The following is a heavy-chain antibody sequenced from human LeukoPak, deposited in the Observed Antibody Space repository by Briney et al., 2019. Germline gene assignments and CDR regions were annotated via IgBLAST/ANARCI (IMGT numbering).Heavy chain of an antibody. Sequence: PGRSLRLSCAASGFTFSSYGMHWVRQAPGKGLEWVAAIWYVGSNKYYADSVKGRFTISRDNSKNTLYLQMNSLRAEDTAVYYCARDKGAMGPFDYWGQGTLVTVSS. V-gene: IGHV3-33*01. CDR1: GFTFSSYG. CDR2: IWYVGSNK. J-gene: IGHJ4*02. CDR3: ARDKGAMGPFDY. D-gene: IGHD3-16*01.